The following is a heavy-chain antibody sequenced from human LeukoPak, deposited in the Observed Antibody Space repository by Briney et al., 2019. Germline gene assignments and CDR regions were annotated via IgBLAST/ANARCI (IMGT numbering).Heavy chain of an antibody. D-gene: IGHD6-19*01. V-gene: IGHV3-30*03. CDR1: GFTLSDYY. Sequence: GGSLRLSCAAFGFTLSDYYMSWFRQAPGKGLEWVAVISYDGSNKYYADSVKGRFTISRDNSKNTLYLQMNSLRAEDTAVYYCARDPSSGWYLKGWFDPWGQGTLVTVSS. J-gene: IGHJ5*02. CDR3: ARDPSSGWYLKGWFDP. CDR2: ISYDGSNK.